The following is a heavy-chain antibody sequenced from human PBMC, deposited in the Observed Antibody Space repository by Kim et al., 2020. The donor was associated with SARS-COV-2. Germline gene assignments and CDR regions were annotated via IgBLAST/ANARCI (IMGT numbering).Heavy chain of an antibody. D-gene: IGHD3-9*01. CDR2: VDWHEGE. Sequence: SGPTLVNPTQTLTLTCTFSGFSLTSSGMCVSWIRQPPGKALEWLARVDWHEGEFYTTSLKTRLTISKDTSKNQVVLTITNMDPVDTTTYYCARCMTVFRLGTSPHYNDYYALDAWGQGTPVFVSS. CDR3: ARCMTVFRLGTSPHYNDYYALDA. V-gene: IGHV2-70*17. J-gene: IGHJ6*02. CDR1: GFSLTSSGMC.